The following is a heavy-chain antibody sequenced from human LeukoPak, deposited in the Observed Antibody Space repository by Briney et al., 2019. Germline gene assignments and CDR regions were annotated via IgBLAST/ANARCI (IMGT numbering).Heavy chain of an antibody. V-gene: IGHV4-59*12. CDR1: GGSISSYY. Sequence: SETLSPTCTVSGGSISSYYWSWIRQPPGKGLEWIGYIYYSGSTNYNPSLKSRVTISVDTSKNQFSLKLSSVTAADTAVYYCARGYCSSTSCYSTDLDYWGQGTLVTVSS. D-gene: IGHD2-2*01. CDR2: IYYSGST. CDR3: ARGYCSSTSCYSTDLDY. J-gene: IGHJ4*02.